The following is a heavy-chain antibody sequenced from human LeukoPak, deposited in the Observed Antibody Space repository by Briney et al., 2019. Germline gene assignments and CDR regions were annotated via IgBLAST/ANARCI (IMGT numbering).Heavy chain of an antibody. J-gene: IGHJ4*02. CDR3: ARNGGSGTYYDGSFDY. CDR2: IYYSGST. V-gene: IGHV4-39*01. D-gene: IGHD1-26*01. CDR1: GGSISSSSYY. Sequence: SETLSLTCTVSGGSISSSSYYWGWIRQPPGKGLEWIGSIYYSGSTHYNPSLKSRVTISVDTSKSQFSLKLSSVTAADTAVYYCARNGGSGTYYDGSFDYWGQGTLVTVSS.